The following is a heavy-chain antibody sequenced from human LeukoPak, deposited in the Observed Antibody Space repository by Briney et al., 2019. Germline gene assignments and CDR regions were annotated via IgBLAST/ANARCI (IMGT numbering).Heavy chain of an antibody. CDR3: ARGGRFLSAWFDP. CDR2: INHSGST. J-gene: IGHJ5*02. V-gene: IGHV4-34*01. Sequence: SETLSLTCAVYGGSFSGYCWSWIRQPPGKGLEWIGEINHSGSTNYNPSLKSRVTISVDTSKNQFSLKLSSVTAADTAVYYCARGGRFLSAWFDPWGQGTLVTVSS. D-gene: IGHD3-3*01. CDR1: GGSFSGYC.